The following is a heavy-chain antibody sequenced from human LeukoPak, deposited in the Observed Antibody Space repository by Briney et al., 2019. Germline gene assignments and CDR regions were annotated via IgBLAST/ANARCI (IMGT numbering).Heavy chain of an antibody. CDR3: ARRSPYSTGWSSYFDY. V-gene: IGHV4-4*02. D-gene: IGHD6-19*01. CDR2: IYRSGTT. CDR1: GGSISSTNW. J-gene: IGHJ4*02. Sequence: PSGTLSLTCAVSGGSISSTNWWSWVRQPPGKGLEGIGEIYRSGTTNYKPSLKSRGTISLDKSRNHFSLKLTSVTAADSAVYYCARRSPYSTGWSSYFDYWGQGALVTVSS.